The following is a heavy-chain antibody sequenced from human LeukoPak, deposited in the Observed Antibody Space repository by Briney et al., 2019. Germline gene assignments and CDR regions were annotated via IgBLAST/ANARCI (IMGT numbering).Heavy chain of an antibody. CDR3: ARPMVRGSDAFDI. D-gene: IGHD3-10*01. CDR2: IYPGDSDT. Sequence: GESLTISCTGSGYSFTIYWIGWVRQMPGKGMGWMGIIYPGDSDTRYIPSFQGQVTISADKSISTAYLQWSSLKASDTAMYYCARPMVRGSDAFDIWGQGTMVTVSS. V-gene: IGHV5-51*01. J-gene: IGHJ3*02. CDR1: GYSFTIYW.